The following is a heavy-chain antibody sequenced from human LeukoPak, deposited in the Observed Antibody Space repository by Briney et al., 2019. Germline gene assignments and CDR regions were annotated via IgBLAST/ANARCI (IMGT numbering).Heavy chain of an antibody. V-gene: IGHV1-69*01. CDR3: ARDGPLPVVSPFDY. Sequence: SVKVSCKASGGTFSSYAISWVRQVPGQGLEWMGGIIPIFGTANYAQKFQGRVTITADESTSTAYMELSSLRSEDTAVYYCARDGPLPVVSPFDYWGQGTLVTVSS. D-gene: IGHD4-23*01. CDR1: GGTFSSYA. J-gene: IGHJ4*02. CDR2: IIPIFGTA.